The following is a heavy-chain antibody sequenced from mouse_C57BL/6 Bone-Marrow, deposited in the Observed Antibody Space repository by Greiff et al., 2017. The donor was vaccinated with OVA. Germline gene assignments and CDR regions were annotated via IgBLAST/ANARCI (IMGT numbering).Heavy chain of an antibody. D-gene: IGHD2-2*01. Sequence: QVQLQQSGAELVRPGASVKLSCKASGYTFTDYYINWVKQRPGQGLEWIARIYPGSGNTYYNEKFKGKATLTAEKSSSTAYMQLSSLTSEDSAVYCCARDGYDRAWFAYWGQGTLVTVSA. CDR1: GYTFTDYY. CDR2: IYPGSGNT. CDR3: ARDGYDRAWFAY. J-gene: IGHJ3*01. V-gene: IGHV1-76*01.